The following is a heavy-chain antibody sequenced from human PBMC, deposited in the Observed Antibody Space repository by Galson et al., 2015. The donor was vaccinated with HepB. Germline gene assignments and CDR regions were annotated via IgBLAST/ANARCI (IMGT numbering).Heavy chain of an antibody. Sequence: ETLSLTCAVYGVSFSDYSWSWIRQSPGKGLEWIGEINHRGSTNYNPSLKSRVAISEDTSKNQFSLKMNSMTAADTAVYYCARVRRLIPDYYYYMDVWGEGTMVTVSS. D-gene: IGHD4-17*01. V-gene: IGHV4-34*01. J-gene: IGHJ6*03. CDR1: GVSFSDYS. CDR2: INHRGST. CDR3: ARVRRLIPDYYYYMDV.